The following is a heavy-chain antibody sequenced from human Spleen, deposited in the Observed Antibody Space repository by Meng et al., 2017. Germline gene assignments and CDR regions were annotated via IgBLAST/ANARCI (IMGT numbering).Heavy chain of an antibody. CDR2: IITSSSYI. CDR1: GFIFSDYY. V-gene: IGHV3-11*06. J-gene: IGHJ3*02. CDR3: AKNLYSSSSSRGTFDI. D-gene: IGHD6-13*01. Sequence: GGSLRLSCAASGFIFSDYYMSWIRQAPGKGLEWVSSIITSSSYIHYADSVKGRFTISRDNAKNSLYLQMNSLRAEDTAVYYCAKNLYSSSSSRGTFDIWGQGTMVTVSS.